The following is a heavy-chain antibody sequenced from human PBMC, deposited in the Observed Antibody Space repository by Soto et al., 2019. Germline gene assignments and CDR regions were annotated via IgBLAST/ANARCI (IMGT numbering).Heavy chain of an antibody. J-gene: IGHJ4*02. Sequence: QVQLVESGGGVVQPGTSLRLSCAASGFSFNTHGMHWIRQTPAKGLEWVAVIWFDGSKKYYEDSVTGRFTISRDNSRSARYLEMDSRRVEDTGVYYCARSSGLGIDFWGQGTLVTVSS. CDR3: ARSSGLGIDF. CDR2: IWFDGSKK. V-gene: IGHV3-33*01. D-gene: IGHD6-19*01. CDR1: GFSFNTHG.